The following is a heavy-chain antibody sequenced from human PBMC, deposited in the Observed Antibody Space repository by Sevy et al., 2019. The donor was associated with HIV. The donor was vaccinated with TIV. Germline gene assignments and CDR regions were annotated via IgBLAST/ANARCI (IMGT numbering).Heavy chain of an antibody. CDR1: GFTFSNYW. Sequence: GGSLRLSCAASGFTFSNYWMSWVRQAPGKGLEWVANIEQDGSEKHYVDSVKGRFTISRDNAKTSLYLQLNSLRAEDTAVYFCARDKPHSSAWFYYFDSWGQGTLVTVSS. J-gene: IGHJ4*02. CDR3: ARDKPHSSAWFYYFDS. D-gene: IGHD6-19*01. CDR2: IEQDGSEK. V-gene: IGHV3-7*01.